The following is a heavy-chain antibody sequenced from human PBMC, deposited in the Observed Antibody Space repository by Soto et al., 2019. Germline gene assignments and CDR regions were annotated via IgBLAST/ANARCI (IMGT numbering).Heavy chain of an antibody. Sequence: QAQLMQSGAEVKKPGASVTISCKTFGYIFTKFYIHWVRQAPGQGLEWMGIINLSGNATSFAQKSQGRVPTARDTSTGTVYMDLASLSYDDTAIYFCASEAGDSEAFDIWGPGTVITVSS. CDR1: GYIFTKFY. V-gene: IGHV1-46*03. CDR2: INLSGNAT. CDR3: ASEAGDSEAFDI. D-gene: IGHD4-17*01. J-gene: IGHJ3*02.